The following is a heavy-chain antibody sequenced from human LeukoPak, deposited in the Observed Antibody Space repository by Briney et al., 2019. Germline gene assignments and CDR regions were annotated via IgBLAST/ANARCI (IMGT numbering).Heavy chain of an antibody. CDR1: GGSISSGSYY. J-gene: IGHJ4*02. CDR2: IYTSGST. Sequence: SETLSLTCTVSGGSISSGSYYWSWIRQPAGKGLEWIGRIYTSGSTNYNPSLKSRVTISVDTPKNQFSLKLSSVTAADTAVYYCARTTYSGSYGGLDYWGQGTLVTVSS. CDR3: ARTTYSGSYGGLDY. V-gene: IGHV4-61*02. D-gene: IGHD1-26*01.